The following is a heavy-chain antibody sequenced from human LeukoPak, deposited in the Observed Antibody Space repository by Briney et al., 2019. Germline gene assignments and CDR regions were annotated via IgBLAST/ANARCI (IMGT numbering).Heavy chain of an antibody. CDR2: IKQDGSEK. D-gene: IGHD6-6*01. V-gene: IGHV3-7*01. CDR1: GFTFSSYA. J-gene: IGHJ4*02. CDR3: ARVDIAARGYFDY. Sequence: GGSLRLSCAASGFTFSSYAMSWVRQAPGKGLEWVANIKQDGSEKYYVDSVKGRFTISRDNAKNSLYLQMNSLRAEDTAVYYCARVDIAARGYFDYWGQGTLVTVSS.